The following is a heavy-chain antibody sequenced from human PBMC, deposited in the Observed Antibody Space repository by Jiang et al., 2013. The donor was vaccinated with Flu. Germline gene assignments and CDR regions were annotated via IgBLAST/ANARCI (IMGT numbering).Heavy chain of an antibody. J-gene: IGHJ6*02. CDR3: ARRQYYDSSGAYYYYYGMDV. CDR2: MNPNSGNT. V-gene: IGHV1-8*01. D-gene: IGHD3-22*01. Sequence: GAEVKKPGASVKVSCKASGYTFTSYDINWVRQATGQGLEWMGWMNPNSGNTGYAQKFQGRVTMTRNTSISTAYMELSSLRSEDTAVYYCARRQYYDSSGAYYYYYGMDVWGQGTTVTVS. CDR1: GYTFTSYD.